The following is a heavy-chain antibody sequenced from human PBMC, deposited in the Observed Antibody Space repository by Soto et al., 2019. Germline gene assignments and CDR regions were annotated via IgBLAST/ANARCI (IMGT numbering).Heavy chain of an antibody. V-gene: IGHV1-18*01. CDR1: GYTFTSYG. CDR3: ARDWRDCSSTSCYGGGQGAWFDP. Sequence: GASVKVSCKSSGYTFTSYGISWVRQAPGQGLEWMGWISAYNGNTNYAQKLQGRVTMTTDTSTSTAYMELRSLRSDDTAVYYCARDWRDCSSTSCYGGGQGAWFDPWGQGTLVTVSS. J-gene: IGHJ5*02. CDR2: ISAYNGNT. D-gene: IGHD2-2*01.